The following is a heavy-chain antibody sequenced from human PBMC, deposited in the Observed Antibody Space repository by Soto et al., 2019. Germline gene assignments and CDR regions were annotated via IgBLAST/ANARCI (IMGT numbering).Heavy chain of an antibody. CDR1: GFTFSSYA. V-gene: IGHV3-23*01. J-gene: IGHJ2*01. CDR2: ISGSGGST. D-gene: IGHD6-6*01. CDR3: AKDPYSSSANWYFDL. Sequence: EVQLLESGGGLVQPGGSLSLSCAASGFTFSSYAMSWVRHAPGKGLEWVSAISGSGGSTYYADSVKGRFTISRDNSKHTLYLQMNSLRAEDTAVYYCAKDPYSSSANWYFDLWGRGTLVTVSS.